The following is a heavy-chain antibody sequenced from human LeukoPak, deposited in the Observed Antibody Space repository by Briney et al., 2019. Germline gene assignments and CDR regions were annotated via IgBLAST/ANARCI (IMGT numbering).Heavy chain of an antibody. CDR1: RSTFSTYG. V-gene: IGHV3-23*01. D-gene: IGHD5-12*01. CDR2: IVSSDGST. CDR3: AKGGDMVAPDL. Sequence: GGSLRLSCAASRSTFSTYGMNWVRQAPGKGLEWVSSIVSSDGSTYYADSVKGRFSISRDRSKNTLYLQMNSLRAEDTAVYYCAKGGDMVAPDLWGQGTLVTVSS. J-gene: IGHJ5*02.